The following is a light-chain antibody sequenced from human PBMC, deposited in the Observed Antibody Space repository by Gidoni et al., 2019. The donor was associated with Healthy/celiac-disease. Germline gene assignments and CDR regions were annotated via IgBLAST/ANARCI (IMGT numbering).Light chain of an antibody. CDR2: DAS. J-gene: IGKJ2*03. V-gene: IGKV3-11*01. CDR3: QQRSNWPPLYS. CDR1: QSVSSY. Sequence: EIVLTQSSATLSLSPGERATLSCRASQSVSSYLAWYQQKTGQAPRLLIHDASNRATGIPPRFSGSGSGTDFTLTISSLEPEDFAVYYCQQRSNWPPLYSFGQGTKLEIK.